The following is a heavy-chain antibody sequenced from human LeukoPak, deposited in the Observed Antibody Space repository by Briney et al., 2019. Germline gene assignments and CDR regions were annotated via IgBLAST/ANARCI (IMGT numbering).Heavy chain of an antibody. CDR2: IYTSGST. J-gene: IGHJ5*02. Sequence: SETLSLTCTVSGGSISSGSCYWSWIRQPAGKGLEWIGRIYTSGSTNYNPSLKSRVTISVDTSKNQFSLKLSSVTAADTAVCYCARDSGRSITIFGVVTGYNWFDPWGQGTLVTVSS. V-gene: IGHV4-61*02. CDR1: GGSISSGSCY. CDR3: ARDSGRSITIFGVVTGYNWFDP. D-gene: IGHD3-3*01.